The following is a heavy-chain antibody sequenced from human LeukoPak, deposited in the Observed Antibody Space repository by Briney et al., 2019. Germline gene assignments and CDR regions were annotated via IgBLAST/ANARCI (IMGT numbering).Heavy chain of an antibody. J-gene: IGHJ4*02. CDR3: AKDGTSPYPMIPYYFDY. CDR2: ISYDESNK. CDR1: GFTFSSYG. Sequence: PGGSLRLSCAASGFTFSSYGMHWVRQAPGKGLEWVAVISYDESNKYYADSVKGRFTISRDNSKNTLYLQMNSLRAEDTAVYYCAKDGTSPYPMIPYYFDYWGQGTLVTVSS. V-gene: IGHV3-30*18. D-gene: IGHD2-8*01.